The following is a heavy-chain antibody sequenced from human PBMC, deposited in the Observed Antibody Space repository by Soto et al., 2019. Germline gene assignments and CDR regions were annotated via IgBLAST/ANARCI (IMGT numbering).Heavy chain of an antibody. CDR1: GFTFSGHN. CDR2: IFYDGSRE. J-gene: IGHJ4*02. V-gene: IGHV3-30*03. Sequence: QVQLVESGGGVVQPGRSLRLSCAASGFTFSGHNRHWVRQAPGKGLEWVAAIFYDGSREFYADSVKGRFTVSRDNSKNTVDLQLNSLRAEDTAVYYCARDYSGSYCTDYWGQGTLVTVSS. D-gene: IGHD1-26*01. CDR3: ARDYSGSYCTDY.